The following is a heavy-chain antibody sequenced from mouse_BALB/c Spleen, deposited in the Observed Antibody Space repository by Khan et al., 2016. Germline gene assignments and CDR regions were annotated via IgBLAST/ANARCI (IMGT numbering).Heavy chain of an antibody. CDR1: GYTFTNYG. Sequence: QIQLVQSGPELKKPGETVKISCKASGYTFTNYGMNWVKQAPGKGLKWMGWINTNTGEPTYAEEFKGRFAFSLETSASTAYLQINNFKNEDTAPYFCAKLTGTPWDYWGQGTTLTVSS. J-gene: IGHJ2*01. CDR2: INTNTGEP. V-gene: IGHV9-3*02. D-gene: IGHD4-1*01. CDR3: AKLTGTPWDY.